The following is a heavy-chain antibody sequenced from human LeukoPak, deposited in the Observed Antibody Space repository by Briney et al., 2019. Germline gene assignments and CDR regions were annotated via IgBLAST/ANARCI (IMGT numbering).Heavy chain of an antibody. D-gene: IGHD3-3*01. J-gene: IGHJ6*02. V-gene: IGHV1-69*13. Sequence: SVMVSCKASGGTFSSYAISWVRQAPGQGLEWMGGIIPIFGTANYAQKFQGRVTITADESTSTAYMELSSLRSEDTAVYYCAGEGITIFGVGLYYYYYYGMDVWGQGTTVTVSS. CDR3: AGEGITIFGVGLYYYYYYGMDV. CDR1: GGTFSSYA. CDR2: IIPIFGTA.